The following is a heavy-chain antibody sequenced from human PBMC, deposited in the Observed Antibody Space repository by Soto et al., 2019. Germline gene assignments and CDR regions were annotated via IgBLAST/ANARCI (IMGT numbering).Heavy chain of an antibody. CDR2: ISYDGSNK. V-gene: IGHV3-30*18. CDR1: GFTFSSYG. D-gene: IGHD2-15*01. CDR3: AKDLLLPCRAYGMDV. J-gene: IGHJ6*02. Sequence: QVQLVESGGGVVQPGRSLRLSCAASGFTFSSYGMHWVRQAPGKGLEWVAVISYDGSNKYYADSVKGRFTISRDNSKNTLYLQMNSLRAEHTPVYYCAKDLLLPCRAYGMDVWGQGATVTVSS.